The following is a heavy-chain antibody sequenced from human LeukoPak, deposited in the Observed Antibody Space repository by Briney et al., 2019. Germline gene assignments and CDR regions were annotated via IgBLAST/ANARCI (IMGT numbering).Heavy chain of an antibody. J-gene: IGHJ4*02. CDR2: ISYSGST. CDR1: GGSISSYY. Sequence: SETPSLTCTVSGGSISSYYWSLIRQPPGEGLEWIGDISYSGSTNYTPSLKSRVTISLDTSKNQFSLKLSSVTAADTAVYYCATTERWLLWDVWGQGTLVTVSS. D-gene: IGHD5-24*01. V-gene: IGHV4-59*08. CDR3: ATTERWLLWDV.